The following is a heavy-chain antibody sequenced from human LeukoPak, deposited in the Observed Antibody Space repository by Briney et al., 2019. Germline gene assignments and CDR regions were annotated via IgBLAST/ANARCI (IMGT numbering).Heavy chain of an antibody. D-gene: IGHD1-26*01. V-gene: IGHV3-23*01. CDR1: AFTFSDYP. J-gene: IGHJ4*02. Sequence: GGSLRLSCAASAFTFSDYPMTWVRQAPGKGLEWLSAISDRGSDTYYADSVKGRFTISRDNSKNTLYLQLNSLRAEDTAVYYCAELLVGFDYWGQGTLVTVSS. CDR2: ISDRGSDT. CDR3: AELLVGFDY.